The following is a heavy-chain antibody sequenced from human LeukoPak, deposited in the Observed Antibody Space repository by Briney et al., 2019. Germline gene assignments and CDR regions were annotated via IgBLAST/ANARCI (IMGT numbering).Heavy chain of an antibody. CDR3: SRVRYCSGRSCYFGAFDI. Sequence: GRSLRLSCTASGFTFGDYAMSWVRQAPGKGLEWVSFIRSKAYGGTTEHAASVKGRFIISRDDSKSIAYLQMNSLKTEDTAVYYCSRVRYCSGRSCYFGAFDIWGQGTMVTVSS. CDR2: IRSKAYGGTT. CDR1: GFTFGDYA. V-gene: IGHV3-49*04. D-gene: IGHD2-15*01. J-gene: IGHJ3*02.